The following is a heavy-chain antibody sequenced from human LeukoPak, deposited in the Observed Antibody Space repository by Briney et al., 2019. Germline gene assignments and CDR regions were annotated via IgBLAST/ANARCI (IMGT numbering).Heavy chain of an antibody. V-gene: IGHV3-30-3*01. CDR3: ARGKDCSSTSCYAGFDY. J-gene: IGHJ4*02. CDR2: ISYDGSNK. D-gene: IGHD2-2*01. CDR1: GFTFSSYA. Sequence: PGGSLRLSCAASGFTFSSYAMHWVRQAPGKGLEWVAVISYDGSNKFYADSVKGRFTISRDNSKNTLYLQMNSLRAEDTAVYYCARGKDCSSTSCYAGFDYWGQGTLVTVSS.